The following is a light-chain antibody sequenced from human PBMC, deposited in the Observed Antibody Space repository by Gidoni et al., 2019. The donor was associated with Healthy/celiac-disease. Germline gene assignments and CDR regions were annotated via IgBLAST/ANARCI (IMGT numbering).Light chain of an antibody. CDR1: QSVSSSC. Sequence: EIVLTHSPGTLSLSPGERATLSCRASQSVSSSCLAWYQQKPGQAPRLLIYGASSRATGIPDRFSGSGSVTDFTLTISRLEPEDFAVYYCQQYGRAFGPGTKVDIK. J-gene: IGKJ3*01. V-gene: IGKV3-20*01. CDR2: GAS. CDR3: QQYGRA.